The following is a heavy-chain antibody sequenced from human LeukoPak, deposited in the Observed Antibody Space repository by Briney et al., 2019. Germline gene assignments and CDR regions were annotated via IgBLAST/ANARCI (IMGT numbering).Heavy chain of an antibody. V-gene: IGHV4-4*07. D-gene: IGHD1-26*01. J-gene: IGHJ6*03. CDR3: ARSRATLSFYYMDV. Sequence: SETLSLTCTVSGGSISSYDWSWIRQPAGKGLEWIGRTYTSGSTNYNPSLKSRVTMSVDMSKNQFSLRLRPVTAADTAVYYCARSRATLSFYYMDVWGKGTTVTVSS. CDR1: GGSISSYD. CDR2: TYTSGST.